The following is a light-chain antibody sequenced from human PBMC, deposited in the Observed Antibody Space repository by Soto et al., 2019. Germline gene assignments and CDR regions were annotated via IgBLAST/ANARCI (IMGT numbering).Light chain of an antibody. Sequence: IQLTQSPSTLSASVGDRVTITCRASQGIGTALAWYHQRPGNSPDLLVYDASTLQSGVPSRFSGSGSATDFSLTISGLQPEDFGHYYCQQFNTKPLTFGGGTRVESK. CDR3: QQFNTKPLT. V-gene: IGKV1-13*02. CDR1: QGIGTA. J-gene: IGKJ4*01. CDR2: DAS.